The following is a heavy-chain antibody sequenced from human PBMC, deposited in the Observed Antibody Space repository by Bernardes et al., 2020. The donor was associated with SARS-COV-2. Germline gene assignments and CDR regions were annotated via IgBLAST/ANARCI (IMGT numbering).Heavy chain of an antibody. J-gene: IGHJ4*02. CDR2: IKSKTDGGTT. D-gene: IGHD6-6*01. CDR1: GFTFSNAW. CDR3: TTATYSSSDFDY. V-gene: IGHV3-15*01. Sequence: GGSLRLSCAASGFTFSNAWMSWVRQAPGKGLQWVGRIKSKTDGGTTDYAAPVKGRFTISRDDSKNILYLQMNSLKIDDTAVYYCTTATYSSSDFDYWGQGTLVSVSS.